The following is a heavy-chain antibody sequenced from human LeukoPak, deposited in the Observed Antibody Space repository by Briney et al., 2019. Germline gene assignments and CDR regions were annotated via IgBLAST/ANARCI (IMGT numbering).Heavy chain of an antibody. CDR1: GFTFSQYG. J-gene: IGHJ4*02. CDR3: AKRWSGYLGDY. V-gene: IGHV3-23*01. CDR2: ISDSGGST. D-gene: IGHD3-3*01. Sequence: GGSLRLSCAASGFTFSQYGMSWVRQAPGKGLEWVSMISDSGGSTYYADSVKGRFTISRDNSKNTLYLQMNSLRVEDTAVYYCAKRWSGYLGDYWGQGTLVTVSS.